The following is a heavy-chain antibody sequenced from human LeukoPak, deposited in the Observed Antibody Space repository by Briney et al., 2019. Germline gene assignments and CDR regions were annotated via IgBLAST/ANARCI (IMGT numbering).Heavy chain of an antibody. J-gene: IGHJ6*03. D-gene: IGHD3-22*01. V-gene: IGHV4-34*01. CDR1: GGSFSGYY. CDR2: INHSGST. CDR3: ARSSEGRYYYDSSGFSYYYYYMDV. Sequence: KPSETLSLTCAVYGGSFSGYYWSWIRQPPGKGLEWLGEINHSGSTNYNPSLRSRVTISVDTSKNQFSLKLSSVTAADTAVYYCARSSEGRYYYDSSGFSYYYYYMDVWGKGTTVTISS.